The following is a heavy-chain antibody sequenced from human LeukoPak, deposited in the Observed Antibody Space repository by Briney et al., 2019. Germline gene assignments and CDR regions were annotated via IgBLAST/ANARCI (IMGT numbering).Heavy chain of an antibody. Sequence: SETLSLTCTVSGGSISSYYWSWIRQPPGKGLEWVGYIYYSGSTNYNASLKSRVTISVDTSKNQFSLNVTSVTAADTAVYYCAKHRSRVWAAAALRGDWLDPWGQGTLVTVSS. CDR1: GGSISSYY. D-gene: IGHD6-25*01. V-gene: IGHV4-59*08. J-gene: IGHJ5*02. CDR3: AKHRSRVWAAAALRGDWLDP. CDR2: IYYSGST.